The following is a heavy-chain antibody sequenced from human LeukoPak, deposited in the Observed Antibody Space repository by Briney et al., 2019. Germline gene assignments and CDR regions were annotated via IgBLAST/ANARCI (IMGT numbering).Heavy chain of an antibody. CDR2: IYSGGST. Sequence: GGSLRLSCAASGFTVSSNYMSWVRQAPGKGLEWVSVIYSGGSTYYADSVKGRFTISRDNSKNTLYLQMHSLRGEDTAVYYCARDRIAVAGAFDYWGQGTLVSVSS. V-gene: IGHV3-66*01. CDR1: GFTVSSNY. D-gene: IGHD6-19*01. CDR3: ARDRIAVAGAFDY. J-gene: IGHJ4*02.